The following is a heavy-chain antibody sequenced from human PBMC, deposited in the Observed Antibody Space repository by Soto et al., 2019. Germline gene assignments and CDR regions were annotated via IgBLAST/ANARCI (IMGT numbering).Heavy chain of an antibody. V-gene: IGHV4-31*03. D-gene: IGHD3-22*01. CDR1: GGTISSGGYY. J-gene: IGHJ4*01. Sequence: SETLSLTCTVSGGTISSGGYYWSWIRQHPGKGLEWIGYIYYGGSTYYNPSLKSRATISGDTSKNQFSLKLSSVTAADTAVYYCARGGYYYENSGQNAYDYWGQGILVTVSS. CDR3: ARGGYYYENSGQNAYDY. CDR2: IYYGGST.